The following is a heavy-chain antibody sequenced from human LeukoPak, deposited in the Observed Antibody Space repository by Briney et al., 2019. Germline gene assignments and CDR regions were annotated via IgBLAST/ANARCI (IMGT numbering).Heavy chain of an antibody. CDR3: ASPHIVVVTAKVKYYYGMDV. CDR2: IIPIFGTA. J-gene: IGHJ6*02. V-gene: IGHV1-69*01. Sequence: ASVKVSCKASGGTFSSYAISWVRQAPGQGLEWMGGIIPIFGTANYAQKFQGRVTITADESTSTAYMELSSLRSEDTAVYYCASPHIVVVTAKVKYYYGMDVWGQGTTVTVSS. CDR1: GGTFSSYA. D-gene: IGHD2-21*02.